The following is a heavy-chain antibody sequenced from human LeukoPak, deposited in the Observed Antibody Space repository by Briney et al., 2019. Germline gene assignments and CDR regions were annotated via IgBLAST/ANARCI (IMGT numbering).Heavy chain of an antibody. CDR2: IIPIFGTA. V-gene: IGHV1-69*13. J-gene: IGHJ4*02. CDR3: ARGDIYASGVDQ. CDR1: GGTFSSYA. D-gene: IGHD3-10*01. Sequence: SVKVSCKASGGTFSSYAISWVRQAPGQGLEWMGGIIPIFGTANYAQKFQGRVTITADESTTTAYMELSSLRCEDTAVYYCARGDIYASGVDQWGQGTLVTVSS.